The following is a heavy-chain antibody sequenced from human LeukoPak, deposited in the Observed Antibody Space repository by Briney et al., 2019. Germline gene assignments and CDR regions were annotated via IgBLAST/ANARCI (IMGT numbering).Heavy chain of an antibody. V-gene: IGHV3-30*04. D-gene: IGHD1-26*01. CDR3: ARVGSGSSNYYYYYYMDV. J-gene: IGHJ6*03. CDR2: ISYDGSNK. Sequence: GGSLRLSCAASGFTFSSYAMHWVRQAPGEGLEWVAVISYDGSNKYYADSVKGRFTISRDNSKNTLYLQMNSLRAEDTAVYYCARVGSGSSNYYYYYYMDVWGKGTTVTVSS. CDR1: GFTFSSYA.